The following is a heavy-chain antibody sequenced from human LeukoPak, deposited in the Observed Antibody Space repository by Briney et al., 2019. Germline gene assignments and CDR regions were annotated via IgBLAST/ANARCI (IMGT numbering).Heavy chain of an antibody. J-gene: IGHJ3*02. Sequence: SETLSLTCTVSSGSVNSGSYYWNWIRQPPGKGLEWIGYIYYSGSTNYNPSLKSRVTISLDTAKNQLSLRVSSVTSAGTAVYYCARGNSGYDCAFDIWGQGTMVTVSS. D-gene: IGHD5-12*01. CDR2: IYYSGST. CDR1: SGSVNSGSYY. CDR3: ARGNSGYDCAFDI. V-gene: IGHV4-61*01.